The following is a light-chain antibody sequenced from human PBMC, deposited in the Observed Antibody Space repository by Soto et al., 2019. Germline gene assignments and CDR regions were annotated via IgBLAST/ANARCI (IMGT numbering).Light chain of an antibody. J-gene: IGKJ5*01. CDR1: QSVSSN. CDR2: DAS. V-gene: IGKV3-11*01. CDR3: QQRSNWPPLT. Sequence: EIVMTQSPATLSVSPGGRAPLPCRASQSVSSNLAWYQQKPGQAPRLLIYDASNRATGIPARFSGSGSGTDFTLTISSLEPEDFAVYYCQQRSNWPPLTFGQGTRLEIK.